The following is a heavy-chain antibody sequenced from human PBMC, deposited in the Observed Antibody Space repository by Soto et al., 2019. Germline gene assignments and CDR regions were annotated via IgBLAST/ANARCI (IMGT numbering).Heavy chain of an antibody. Sequence: QVQLVQSGAELKKPGASVIISCTASGFTFSDNLINLVRQVPGQGLEWMGWLNPDTGNTRYSETFQGRVTISRHPSASIAYLELSGLENEDTALYFCARDIQSVGPLANDAFDVWGQGTMITVSS. J-gene: IGHJ3*01. V-gene: IGHV1-3*01. D-gene: IGHD5-18*01. CDR3: ARDIQSVGPLANDAFDV. CDR2: LNPDTGNT. CDR1: GFTFSDNL.